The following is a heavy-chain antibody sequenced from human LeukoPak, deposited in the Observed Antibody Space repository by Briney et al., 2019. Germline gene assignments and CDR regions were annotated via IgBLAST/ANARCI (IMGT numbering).Heavy chain of an antibody. CDR2: IYYSGST. Sequence: SETLSLTCAVYGGSFSSYYWSWIRQPPGKGLEWIGYIYYSGSTNYNPSLKSRVTISVDTSKNQFSLKLSSVTAADTAVYYCARVYSNYIMRYYYYMDVWGKGTTVTVSS. CDR3: ARVYSNYIMRYYYYMDV. D-gene: IGHD4-11*01. CDR1: GGSFSSYY. V-gene: IGHV4-59*01. J-gene: IGHJ6*03.